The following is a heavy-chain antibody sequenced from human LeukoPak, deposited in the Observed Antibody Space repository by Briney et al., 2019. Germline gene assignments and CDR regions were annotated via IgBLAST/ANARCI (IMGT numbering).Heavy chain of an antibody. CDR3: ARGNYYDSSGYYYGLGPGLEYFQH. CDR2: MNPNSGNT. Sequence: GASVKVSCKASGYTFTSYDINWVRQATGQGLEWMGWMNPNSGNTGYAQKFQGRVTMTRNTSISTAYMELSSLRSEDTAVYYCARGNYYDSSGYYYGLGPGLEYFQHCGQGTLVTVSS. J-gene: IGHJ1*01. D-gene: IGHD3-22*01. V-gene: IGHV1-8*01. CDR1: GYTFTSYD.